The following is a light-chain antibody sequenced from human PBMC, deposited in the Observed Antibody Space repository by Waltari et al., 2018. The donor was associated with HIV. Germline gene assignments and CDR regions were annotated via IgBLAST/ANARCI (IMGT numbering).Light chain of an antibody. CDR1: SSDVGGYNY. CDR2: EAS. J-gene: IGLJ1*01. CDR3: SSYTSSNTLDV. Sequence: QSALTQPASVSGSPGQSITISCTGTSSDVGGYNYVSWYQQHPGKAPKLMLYEASHRPSGVANRFSGSKSGNTASLTISGLQAEDEADYYCSSYTSSNTLDVFGTGTKVTVL. V-gene: IGLV2-14*01.